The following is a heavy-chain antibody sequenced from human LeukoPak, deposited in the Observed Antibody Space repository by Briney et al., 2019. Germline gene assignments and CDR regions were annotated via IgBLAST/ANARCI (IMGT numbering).Heavy chain of an antibody. CDR1: GFTFSSYS. CDR3: GREGTGEEFDY. J-gene: IGHJ4*02. CDR2: ISSSGSYR. V-gene: IGHV3-21*01. Sequence: GGSLRLSCAASGFTFSSYSMNWVRHAPGKGLEWVSFISSSGSYRYYADSVKGRFPISRDNAKSSLYPQMNSLRAEDTAVYYCGREGTGEEFDYWGQGTLVTVSS. D-gene: IGHD7-27*01.